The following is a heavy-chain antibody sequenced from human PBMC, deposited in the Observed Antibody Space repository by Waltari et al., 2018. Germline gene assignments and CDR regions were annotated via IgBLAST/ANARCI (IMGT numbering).Heavy chain of an antibody. V-gene: IGHV3-49*04. CDR1: GFTFGDYA. CDR3: ARPPYSSSHFDY. D-gene: IGHD6-13*01. CDR2: IRSKAYGGTT. Sequence: EVQLVESGGGLVQPGRSLRLSCTASGFTFGDYAMSWVRQAPGKGLEWVGFIRSKAYGGTTEYAASVKGRFTISRDNAKNSLYLQMNSLRAEDTAVYYCARPPYSSSHFDYWGQGTLVTVSS. J-gene: IGHJ4*02.